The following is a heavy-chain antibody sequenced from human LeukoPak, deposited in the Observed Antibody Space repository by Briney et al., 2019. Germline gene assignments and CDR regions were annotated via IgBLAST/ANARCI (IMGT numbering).Heavy chain of an antibody. V-gene: IGHV3-30*04. Sequence: GGSLRLSCAASGFTFSSYAMHRVRQAPGKGLEWVAVISYDGSNKYYADSVKGRFTISRDNSKNTLYLQMNSLRAEDTAVYYCARQPTVTTLDYWGQGTLVTVSS. J-gene: IGHJ4*02. CDR3: ARQPTVTTLDY. CDR1: GFTFSSYA. D-gene: IGHD4-17*01. CDR2: ISYDGSNK.